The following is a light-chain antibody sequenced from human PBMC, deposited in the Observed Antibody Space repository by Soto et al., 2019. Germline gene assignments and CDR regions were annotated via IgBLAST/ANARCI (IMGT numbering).Light chain of an antibody. CDR3: HQRSNWLT. CDR1: QSVSSY. V-gene: IGKV3-11*01. Sequence: EIVLTQSPATLSLSPGERATLSCRASQSVSSYLAWYQQKPGQAPRLLIYDASNRATGIPARFSGSGSGTDFTLTISSLEPEDFAVYYCHQRSNWLTFGQGTKV. CDR2: DAS. J-gene: IGKJ1*01.